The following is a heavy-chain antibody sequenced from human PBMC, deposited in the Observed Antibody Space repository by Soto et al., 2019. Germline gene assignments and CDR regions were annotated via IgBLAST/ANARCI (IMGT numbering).Heavy chain of an antibody. CDR3: ARDRSDYYDGSGYYP. V-gene: IGHV1-69*13. D-gene: IGHD3-22*01. CDR1: AGTFSSYA. Sequence: SVKVSCEASAGTFSSYAISWVRQAPGQGLEWMGGIIPIFGTANYAQKFQGRVTITADESTSTAYMELSSLRSEDTAVYYCARDRSDYYDGSGYYPWGQGTLVTVSS. CDR2: IIPIFGTA. J-gene: IGHJ5*02.